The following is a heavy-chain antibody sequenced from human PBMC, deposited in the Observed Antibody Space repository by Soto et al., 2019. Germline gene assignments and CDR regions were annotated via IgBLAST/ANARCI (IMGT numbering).Heavy chain of an antibody. CDR1: GFTFSSYS. V-gene: IGHV3-48*01. CDR3: VTLNLPSGYDLYYFDY. D-gene: IGHD5-12*01. Sequence: GGSLRLSCAASGFTFSSYSMNWVRQAPGKGLEWVSYISSSSSTIYYADSVKGRFTISRDNAKNSLYLQMNSLRASDTAMYYCVTLNLPSGYDLYYFDYCGQGTLVTVSS. J-gene: IGHJ4*02. CDR2: ISSSSSTI.